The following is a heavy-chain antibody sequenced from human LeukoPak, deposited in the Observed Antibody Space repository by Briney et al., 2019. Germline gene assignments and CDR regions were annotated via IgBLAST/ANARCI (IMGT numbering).Heavy chain of an antibody. Sequence: GGSLRLSCAASGFTFSSYEMNWVRQAPGKGLEWVSYISSSGSTIYYADSVKGRFTISRDNAKNSLYLQMDSLRAGDTAVYYCARDLYSDGWYLSDAFDIWGQGTMVTVSS. D-gene: IGHD6-19*01. J-gene: IGHJ3*02. CDR1: GFTFSSYE. CDR3: ARDLYSDGWYLSDAFDI. V-gene: IGHV3-48*03. CDR2: ISSSGSTI.